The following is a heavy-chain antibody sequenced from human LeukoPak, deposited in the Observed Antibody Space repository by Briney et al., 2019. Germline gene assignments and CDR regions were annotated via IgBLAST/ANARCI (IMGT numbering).Heavy chain of an antibody. CDR2: IYYSGST. V-gene: IGHV4-31*03. J-gene: IGHJ4*02. CDR1: GGSISSGGYY. D-gene: IGHD2-2*01. Sequence: SQTLSLTCTVSGGSISSGGYYWSWIRQHPGKGLGWIGYIYYSGSTYYNPSLKSRVTISVDTSKNQLSLKLSSVTAADTAVYYCARFLRSCSSTSCYARVFDYWGQGTLVTVSS. CDR3: ARFLRSCSSTSCYARVFDY.